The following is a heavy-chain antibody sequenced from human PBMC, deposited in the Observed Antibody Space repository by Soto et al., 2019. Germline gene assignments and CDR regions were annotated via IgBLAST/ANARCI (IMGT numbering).Heavy chain of an antibody. D-gene: IGHD2-15*01. CDR3: AKVSPHCRAGTCYTFSGDF. V-gene: IGHV3-30*18. Sequence: PGGSLRLSCSASGFTFSSYGMHWVRQAPGKGLEWVAVIYYDGSNKYYADSVEGRFTISRDNSKNTLYLQMNSLRAEDTAVYYCAKVSPHCRAGTCYTFSGDFWGQGTLVTVSS. CDR1: GFTFSSYG. CDR2: IYYDGSNK. J-gene: IGHJ4*02.